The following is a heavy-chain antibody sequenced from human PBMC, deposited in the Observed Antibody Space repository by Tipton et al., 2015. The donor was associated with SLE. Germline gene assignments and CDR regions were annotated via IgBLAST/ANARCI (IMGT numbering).Heavy chain of an antibody. CDR3: ARAGTYCSGITCLPPYHNYFYYMDV. V-gene: IGHV5-51*03. Sequence: VQLVQSGAEVKKPGESLKISCNGSGYRFINYWIGWVRQMPGKGLEWMGIIYPGDSDARYNPSFQGQVTISVDKSISTAYLQWSKLRASDTAIYYCARAGTYCSGITCLPPYHNYFYYMDVWGRGTPVTVSS. CDR1: GYRFINYW. D-gene: IGHD2-2*01. J-gene: IGHJ6*03. CDR2: IYPGDSDA.